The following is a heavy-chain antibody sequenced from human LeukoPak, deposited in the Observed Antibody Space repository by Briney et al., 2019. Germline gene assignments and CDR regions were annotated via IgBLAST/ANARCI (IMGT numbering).Heavy chain of an antibody. J-gene: IGHJ4*02. Sequence: PSETLSLTCTVSGGSISSSSYYWGWIRQPPGKGLEWIGSIYYSGSTYYNPSLKSRVTISVVTSKNQFSLKLSSVTAADTAVYYCARHALRGLGMVYWGRGTLVTVSS. CDR2: IYYSGST. V-gene: IGHV4-39*01. CDR1: GGSISSSSYY. D-gene: IGHD5-24*01. CDR3: ARHALRGLGMVY.